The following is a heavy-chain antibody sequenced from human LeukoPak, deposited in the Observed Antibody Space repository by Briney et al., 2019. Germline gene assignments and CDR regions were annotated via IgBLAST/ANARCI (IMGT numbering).Heavy chain of an antibody. CDR2: IKQDGSEK. CDR3: ASRTSSSGY. J-gene: IGHJ4*02. D-gene: IGHD6-6*01. V-gene: IGHV3-7*01. CDR1: GFTLSSYW. Sequence: GGSLRLSCVASGFTLSSYWMNWVRQAPGRGLEWVANIKQDGSEKYYVDSVKGRFTISRDNAKNSLYLQMSSLRAEDTAVYYCASRTSSSGYWGQGTLVTVSS.